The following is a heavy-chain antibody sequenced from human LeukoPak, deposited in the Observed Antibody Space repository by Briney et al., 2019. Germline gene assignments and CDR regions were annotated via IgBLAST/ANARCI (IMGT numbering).Heavy chain of an antibody. V-gene: IGHV4-4*07. J-gene: IGHJ5*02. CDR3: ARDLAYRSSSEWFAP. Sequence: SETLSLTCAVSGGSISSYYWSWIRQPAGKGLEWIGRIYTSGSTNYNPSLKSRVTISVDTSKNQFSLKLSSVTAADPAVYYCARDLAYRSSSEWFAPGAQGPRATVSP. CDR2: IYTSGST. CDR1: GGSISSYY. D-gene: IGHD6-6*01.